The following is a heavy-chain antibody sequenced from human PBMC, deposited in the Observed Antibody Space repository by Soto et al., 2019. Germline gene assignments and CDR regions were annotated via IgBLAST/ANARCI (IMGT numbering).Heavy chain of an antibody. CDR2: IYYSGST. CDR1: GGSISSYY. V-gene: IGHV4-59*01. CDR3: ARAGKGGIAAAGYYYYYMDV. D-gene: IGHD6-13*01. Sequence: SETLSLTCTVSGGSISSYYWSWIRQPPGKGLEWIGYIYYSGSTNYNPSLKSRVTISVDTSKNQFSLKLSSVTAADTAVYYCARAGKGGIAAAGYYYYYMDVWGKGTTVTVSS. J-gene: IGHJ6*03.